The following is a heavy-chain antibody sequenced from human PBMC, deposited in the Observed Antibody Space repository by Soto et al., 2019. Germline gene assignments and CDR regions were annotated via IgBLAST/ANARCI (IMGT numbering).Heavy chain of an antibody. CDR3: ARSARYYDSSGYYYDYYFDD. CDR1: GYTFTGYY. V-gene: IGHV1-2*04. D-gene: IGHD3-22*01. J-gene: IGHJ4*02. Sequence: ASVKVSCKASGYTFTGYYMHWVRQAPGQGLEWMGWINPNSGGTNYAQKFQGWVTMTRDTSISTAYTELSRLRSDDTAVYYCARSARYYDSSGYYYDYYFDDWGQGTLVTVSS. CDR2: INPNSGGT.